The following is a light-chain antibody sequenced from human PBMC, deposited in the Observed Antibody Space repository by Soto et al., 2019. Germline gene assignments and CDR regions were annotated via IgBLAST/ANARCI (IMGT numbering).Light chain of an antibody. CDR1: QTLSSTF. V-gene: IGKV3-20*01. J-gene: IGKJ5*01. CDR2: GAS. Sequence: EIVLTQSPGTLSLSPGASATLSGRASQTLSSTFLAWYQQRRGQAPRLLIYGASSRATDIPHRFSGSGSGTDFTLTITRLEPEDFAVYFCQKYGSSPRTFGQGTRLEIK. CDR3: QKYGSSPRT.